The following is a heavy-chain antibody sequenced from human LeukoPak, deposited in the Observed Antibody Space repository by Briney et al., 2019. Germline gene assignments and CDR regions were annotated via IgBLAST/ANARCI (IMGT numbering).Heavy chain of an antibody. CDR3: ARERLGYYDRSGLDY. CDR1: GGSISSYY. V-gene: IGHV4-59*01. CDR2: IYYSGST. D-gene: IGHD3-22*01. Sequence: PSETLSLTCTVSGGSISSYYWNWIRQPPGKGLEWIGYIYYSGSTNYNPSLKSRVTTSVDTSKNQFCLKLSSVTAADTAVYYCARERLGYYDRSGLDYWGQGTLVTVSS. J-gene: IGHJ4*02.